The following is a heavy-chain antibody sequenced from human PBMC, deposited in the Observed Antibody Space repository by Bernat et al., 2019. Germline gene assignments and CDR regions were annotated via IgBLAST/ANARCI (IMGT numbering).Heavy chain of an antibody. Sequence: EVQLVESGGGLVQPGGSLRLSCAASGFTFSSYEMNWVRQAPGKGQEWVSYISSSGSTIYYADSVKGRFTISRDNAKNSLYLQLNSLRAEDTAVYYCARNDLRDSSGWYYFDYWGQGTLVTVSS. D-gene: IGHD6-19*01. CDR3: ARNDLRDSSGWYYFDY. V-gene: IGHV3-48*03. CDR1: GFTFSSYE. J-gene: IGHJ4*02. CDR2: ISSSGSTI.